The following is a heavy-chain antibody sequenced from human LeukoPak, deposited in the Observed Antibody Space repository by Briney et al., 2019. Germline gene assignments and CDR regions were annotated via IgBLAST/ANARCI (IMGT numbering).Heavy chain of an antibody. D-gene: IGHD6-19*01. CDR2: IKQDGSEK. J-gene: IGHJ5*02. V-gene: IGHV3-7*01. CDR3: ARPTYSSGWRFLPRFDP. CDR1: GFTFSSYW. Sequence: SGGSLRLSCAASGFTFSSYWMSWVRQAPGKGLEWVANIKQDGSEKYCVDSVKGRFTISRDNAKNSLYLQMNSLRAEDTAVYYCARPTYSSGWRFLPRFDPWGQGTLVTVSS.